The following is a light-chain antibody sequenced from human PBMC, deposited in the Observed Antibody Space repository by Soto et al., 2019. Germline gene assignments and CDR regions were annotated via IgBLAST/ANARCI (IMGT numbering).Light chain of an antibody. J-gene: IGKJ4*01. CDR2: ASS. V-gene: IGKV1-6*01. CDR3: LQNYNSPLT. Sequence: AIPMTQSPSSPSASVGDTVAITFRASQGISHDLGWYQQKPGKAPKLLIYASSSLQSGVSSRFSGSGSGTDFTLTISSLQPEDFATYYCLQNYNSPLTFGGGTKVDIK. CDR1: QGISHD.